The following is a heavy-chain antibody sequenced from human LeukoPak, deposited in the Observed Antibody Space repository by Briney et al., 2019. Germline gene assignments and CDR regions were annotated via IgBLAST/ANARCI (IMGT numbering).Heavy chain of an antibody. CDR2: ISTSGSLI. D-gene: IGHD1-26*01. Sequence: GGSLRLSCAASGFTFSNYEMNWVRQAPGKRLEWVSFISTSGSLIYYADSVKGRFTISRDNAKNSLFLHMNSLRAEDTAVYYCAKVSGLGWHFDYWGQGTLVTVSS. CDR1: GFTFSNYE. J-gene: IGHJ4*02. V-gene: IGHV3-48*03. CDR3: AKVSGLGWHFDY.